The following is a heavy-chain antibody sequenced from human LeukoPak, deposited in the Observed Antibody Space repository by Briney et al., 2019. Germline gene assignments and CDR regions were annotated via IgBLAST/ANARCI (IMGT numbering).Heavy chain of an antibody. CDR2: IWYDGSNK. Sequence: GGSLRLSCAASGFTFSSYGMHWVRQAPGKGLEWVAVIWYDGSNKYYADSVKGRFTISRDNSKNTLYLQMNSLRAEDTAVYYCARELKDYDILTGWSLGPWGQGTLVTVSS. CDR3: ARELKDYDILTGWSLGP. V-gene: IGHV3-33*01. D-gene: IGHD3-9*01. CDR1: GFTFSSYG. J-gene: IGHJ5*02.